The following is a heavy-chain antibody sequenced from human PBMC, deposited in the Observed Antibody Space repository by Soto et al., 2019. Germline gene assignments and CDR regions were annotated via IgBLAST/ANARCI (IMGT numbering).Heavy chain of an antibody. J-gene: IGHJ4*02. CDR1: GGSFSNYY. CDR3: ARDSSGGSYHFDY. CDR2: INHSGNT. D-gene: IGHD2-15*01. Sequence: SETLSLTCAVYGGSFSNYYWTWIRQPPGKGLEWIGEINHSGNTKYNPSLKGRVTISADTSKNQFSLKLSSVTAADTAVYYCARDSSGGSYHFDYWGQGTLVTVSS. V-gene: IGHV4-34*01.